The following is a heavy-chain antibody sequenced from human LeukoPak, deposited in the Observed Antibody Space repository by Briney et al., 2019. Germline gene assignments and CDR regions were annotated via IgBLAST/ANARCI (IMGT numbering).Heavy chain of an antibody. D-gene: IGHD6-19*01. J-gene: IGHJ4*02. Sequence: SETLSLTCTVSTSSISSGYYWGWIRQPPGKGLEWIGSIYHSGSTYYNPSLKSRVTISVDTSKNQFSLKLSSVTAADTAVYYCASGPVAGVRSFDYWGQGTLVTVSS. CDR3: ASGPVAGVRSFDY. CDR2: IYHSGST. CDR1: TSSISSGYY. V-gene: IGHV4-38-2*02.